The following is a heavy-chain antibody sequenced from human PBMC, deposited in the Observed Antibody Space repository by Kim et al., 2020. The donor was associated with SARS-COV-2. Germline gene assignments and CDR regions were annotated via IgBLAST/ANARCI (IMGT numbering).Heavy chain of an antibody. CDR3: ASRGVVVTAIYY. Sequence: GGSLRLSCAASGFTFSSYGMHWVRQAPGKGLEWVAVISYDGSNKYYADSVKGRFTISRDNSKNTLYLQMNSLRAEDTAVYYCASRGVVVTAIYYWGQGTLVTVSS. CDR2: ISYDGSNK. V-gene: IGHV3-33*05. CDR1: GFTFSSYG. D-gene: IGHD2-21*02. J-gene: IGHJ4*02.